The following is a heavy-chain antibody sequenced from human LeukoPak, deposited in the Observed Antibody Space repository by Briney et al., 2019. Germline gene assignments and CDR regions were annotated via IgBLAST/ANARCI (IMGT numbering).Heavy chain of an antibody. D-gene: IGHD2-15*01. CDR3: ARAVDCSGGSCYSYYYYGMDV. J-gene: IGHJ6*02. Sequence: GASVKVSCKASGGTFSSYAISWARQAPGQGLEWMGGIIPIFGTANYAQKFQGRVTITADESTSTAYMELSSLRSEDTAVYYCARAVDCSGGSCYSYYYYGMDVWGQGTTVTVSS. CDR2: IIPIFGTA. CDR1: GGTFSSYA. V-gene: IGHV1-69*13.